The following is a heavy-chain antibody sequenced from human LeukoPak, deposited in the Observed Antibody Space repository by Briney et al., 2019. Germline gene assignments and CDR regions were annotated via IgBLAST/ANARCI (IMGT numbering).Heavy chain of an antibody. J-gene: IGHJ4*02. CDR3: ARGGGYYYYDSSGYYYY. V-gene: IGHV4-39*07. CDR2: INHSGST. CDR1: GGSISTSNYY. D-gene: IGHD3-22*01. Sequence: SETLSLTCTVSGGSISTSNYYWGWIRQPPGKGLEWIGEINHSGSTNYNPSLKSRVTISVDTSKNQFSLKLSSVTAADTAVYYCARGGGYYYYDSSGYYYYWGQGTLVTVSS.